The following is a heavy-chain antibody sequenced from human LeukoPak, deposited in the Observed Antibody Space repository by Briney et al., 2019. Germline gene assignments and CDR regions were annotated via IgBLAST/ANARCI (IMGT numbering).Heavy chain of an antibody. V-gene: IGHV1-2*04. CDR3: AREGRGYSYGSADY. Sequence: ASVKVSCKASGYTFTGYYMHWVRQAPGQGLEWMGWINPNGGGTNYAQKFQGWVTMTRDTSISTAYMELSRLRSDDTAVYYCAREGRGYSYGSADYWGQGTLVTVSS. D-gene: IGHD5-18*01. CDR1: GYTFTGYY. J-gene: IGHJ4*02. CDR2: INPNGGGT.